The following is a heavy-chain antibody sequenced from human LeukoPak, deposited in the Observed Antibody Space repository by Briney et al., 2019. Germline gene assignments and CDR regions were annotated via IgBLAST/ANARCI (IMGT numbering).Heavy chain of an antibody. V-gene: IGHV1-69*13. D-gene: IGHD6-13*01. CDR1: GYTFTGYY. J-gene: IGHJ4*02. CDR2: IIPIFGTA. CDR3: AREKAAAGTLGDGFDY. Sequence: GASVKVSCKASGYTFTGYYMHWVRQAPGQGLEWMGGIIPIFGTANYAQKFQGRVTITADESTSTAYMELSSLRSEDTAVYYCAREKAAAGTLGDGFDYWGQGTLVTVSS.